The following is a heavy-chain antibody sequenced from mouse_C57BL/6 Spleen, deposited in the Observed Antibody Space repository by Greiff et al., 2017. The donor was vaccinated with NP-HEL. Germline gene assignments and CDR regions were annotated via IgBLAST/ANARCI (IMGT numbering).Heavy chain of an antibody. J-gene: IGHJ4*01. CDR3: ARDHGSREDAMDY. V-gene: IGHV5-4*01. D-gene: IGHD1-1*01. Sequence: EVMLVESGGGLVKPGGSLKLSCAASGFTFSSYAMSWVRQTPEKRLEWVATISDGGSYTYYPDNVKGRFTISRDNAKNNLYLQMSHLKSEDTAMYYCARDHGSREDAMDYWGQGTSVTVSS. CDR1: GFTFSSYA. CDR2: ISDGGSYT.